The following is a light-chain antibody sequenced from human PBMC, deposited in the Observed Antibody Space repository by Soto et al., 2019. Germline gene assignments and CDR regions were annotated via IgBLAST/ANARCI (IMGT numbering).Light chain of an antibody. V-gene: IGKV3-20*01. J-gene: IGKJ4*01. CDR1: LTVSSNS. CDR2: GAS. Sequence: EIVVTQSPGTLSLSPGERATLSCRASLTVSSNSLAWYQQKPGQAPRLLIYGASTRATGIPDRFSGSGSGADFTLTISRLEPEDFAVYYCQQYHSSSSTFGGGTKVES. CDR3: QQYHSSSST.